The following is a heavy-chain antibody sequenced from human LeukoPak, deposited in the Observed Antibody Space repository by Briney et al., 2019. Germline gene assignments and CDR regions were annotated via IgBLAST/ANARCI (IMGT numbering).Heavy chain of an antibody. J-gene: IGHJ6*02. V-gene: IGHV3-23*01. CDR2: ISGSGGST. CDR3: ARDQYCGGDCYSYYYGMDV. D-gene: IGHD2-21*02. Sequence: GSLRLSCAASGFTFSSYAMSWVRQAPGKGLEWVSAISGSGGSTYYADSVKGRFTISRDNSKNTLYLQMNSLRAEDTAVYYCARDQYCGGDCYSYYYGMDVWGQGTTVTVSS. CDR1: GFTFSSYA.